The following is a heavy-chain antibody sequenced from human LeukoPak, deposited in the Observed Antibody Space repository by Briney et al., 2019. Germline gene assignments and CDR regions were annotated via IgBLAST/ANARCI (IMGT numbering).Heavy chain of an antibody. J-gene: IGHJ6*03. V-gene: IGHV4-34*01. CDR2: INHSGST. D-gene: IGHD5-18*01. Sequence: KPSETLSLTCAVYGGSFSGYYWSWIRQPPGKGLEWIGEINHSGSTNYNPSLKSRVTISVDTSKNQFSLKLSSVTAADTAVYYCARGRTWIQLWSYMDVWGKGTTVTVSS. CDR1: GGSFSGYY. CDR3: ARGRTWIQLWSYMDV.